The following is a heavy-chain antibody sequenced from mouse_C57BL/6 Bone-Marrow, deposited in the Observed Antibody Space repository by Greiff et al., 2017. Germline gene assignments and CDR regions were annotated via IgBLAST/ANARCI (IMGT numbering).Heavy chain of an antibody. D-gene: IGHD3-2*02. CDR3: ARGAQATYFDY. CDR2: INPGSGGT. J-gene: IGHJ2*01. V-gene: IGHV1-54*01. Sequence: QVQLQQSGAELVRPGTSVKVSCKASGYAFTNYLIEWVKQRPGQGLEWIGVINPGSGGTNYNEKCKGKATLTADKSSSTAYMQLSSLTSEDSAVYFCARGAQATYFDYWGQGTTLTVSS. CDR1: GYAFTNYL.